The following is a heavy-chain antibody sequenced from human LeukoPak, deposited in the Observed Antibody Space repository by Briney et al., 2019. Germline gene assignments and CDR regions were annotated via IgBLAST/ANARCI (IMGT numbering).Heavy chain of an antibody. V-gene: IGHV3-48*03. D-gene: IGHD3-22*01. CDR1: GFTFSNYE. Sequence: GGSLRLSCAASGFTFSNYEMNWVRQAPGKGLEGVSYISSSGSTIYYADSVKGRFTISRDNSKNSLYLQMNSLRAEDTAVYYCARELGGYYDYWGQGTLVTVSS. J-gene: IGHJ4*02. CDR2: ISSSGSTI. CDR3: ARELGGYYDY.